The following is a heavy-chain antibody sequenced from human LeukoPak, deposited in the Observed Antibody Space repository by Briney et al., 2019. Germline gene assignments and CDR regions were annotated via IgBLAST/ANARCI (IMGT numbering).Heavy chain of an antibody. CDR3: ARRRITMVRGADAFDI. D-gene: IGHD3-10*01. CDR2: IYYSGST. V-gene: IGHV4-59*08. J-gene: IGHJ3*02. Sequence: SETLSLTCTVSGGSISSYYWSWIRQPPGKGLEWIGYIYYSGSTNYNPSLKSRVTISVDTSKNQFSLKLSSVTAADTAVYYCARRRITMVRGADAFDIWGQGTMVTVSS. CDR1: GGSISSYY.